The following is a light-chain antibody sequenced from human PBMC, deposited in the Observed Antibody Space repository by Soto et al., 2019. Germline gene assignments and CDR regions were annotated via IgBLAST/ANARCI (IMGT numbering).Light chain of an antibody. J-gene: IGLJ2*01. V-gene: IGLV2-14*01. CDR1: SSDVGGYNY. Sequence: QSALTQPASVSGSPGQSITISCTGTSSDVGGYNYVSWYQQHPGKAPKLMIYEVTNRPSGVSNRFSGSKSGNTASLIISGLQAEDEADYYCTSYTSSSLVVFGGGTKVTVL. CDR2: EVT. CDR3: TSYTSSSLVV.